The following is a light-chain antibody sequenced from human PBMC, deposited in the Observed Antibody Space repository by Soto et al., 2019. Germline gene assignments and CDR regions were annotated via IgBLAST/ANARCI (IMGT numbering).Light chain of an antibody. J-gene: IGKJ1*01. CDR3: QQYGSSGT. CDR2: GAS. CDR1: QSVSTN. V-gene: IGKV3-20*01. Sequence: TLSLTRKERPTRSCRASQSVSTNVAWYQQKPGQAPRLLIYGASNRATGIPDRFSGSGSGTDFTLTISRLETEDFAVYYCQQYGSSGTFGQGTKVDIK.